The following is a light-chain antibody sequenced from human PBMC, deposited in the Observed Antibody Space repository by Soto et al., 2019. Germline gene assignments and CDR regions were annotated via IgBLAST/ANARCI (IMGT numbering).Light chain of an antibody. CDR2: DAS. CDR1: QDISNY. J-gene: IGKJ5*01. V-gene: IGKV1-33*01. Sequence: RMKLSVSAVSLYVGDRVTITCQASQDISNYLNWYQQEPGKAPKLLIYDASNLETGVPSRFSGSGSGTDFTFTISSLQPEDIATYYCQQYDNPFTFCQGARLAI. CDR3: QQYDNPFT.